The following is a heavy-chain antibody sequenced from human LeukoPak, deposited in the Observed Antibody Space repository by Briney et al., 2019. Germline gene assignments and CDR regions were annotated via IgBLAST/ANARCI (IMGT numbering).Heavy chain of an antibody. Sequence: GGSLRLSCAASGFTFDDYAMHWVRQAPGKGLEWVSAISGSGGSTYYADSVKGRFTISRDNSKNTLYLQMNSLRAEDTAVYYCAKMGFITMIVVVITDAFDIWGQGTMVTVSS. CDR3: AKMGFITMIVVVITDAFDI. J-gene: IGHJ3*02. CDR1: GFTFDDYA. V-gene: IGHV3-23*01. CDR2: ISGSGGST. D-gene: IGHD3-22*01.